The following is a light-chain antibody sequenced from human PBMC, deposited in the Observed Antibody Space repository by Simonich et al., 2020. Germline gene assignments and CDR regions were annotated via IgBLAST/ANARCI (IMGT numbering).Light chain of an antibody. CDR1: SSDVGGYNY. Sequence: QSAQTQPASVSGSPGQSITISCTGTSSDVGGYNYVSWYQQHPGKAPKLMIYDVSKRPAGVSNRFSGYKSGNTASLTISGLQAEDEADYYCSSYTSSSTYVFGTGTKVTVL. J-gene: IGLJ1*01. V-gene: IGLV2-14*01. CDR2: DVS. CDR3: SSYTSSSTYV.